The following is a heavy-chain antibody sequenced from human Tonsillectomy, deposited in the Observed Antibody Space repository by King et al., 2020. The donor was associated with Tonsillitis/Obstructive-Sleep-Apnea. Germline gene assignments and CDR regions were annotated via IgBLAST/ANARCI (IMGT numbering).Heavy chain of an antibody. CDR2: INRDGSRT. CDR3: TKEKSGTQWISFDI. D-gene: IGHD1-14*01. V-gene: IGHV3-43*01. J-gene: IGHJ3*02. CDR1: GFTFDDYS. Sequence: VQLVESGGVVVQPGGSLRLSCAASGFTFDDYSMHWVRQAPGKGLEWVSLINRDGSRTYYADSVKGRFNISRDNSKNSLFLQVNSLRTEDTALYYCTKEKSGTQWISFDIWGQGKMVTVSS.